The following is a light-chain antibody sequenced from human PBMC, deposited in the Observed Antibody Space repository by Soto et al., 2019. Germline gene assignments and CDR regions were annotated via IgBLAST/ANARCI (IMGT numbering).Light chain of an antibody. CDR2: DVS. CDR3: SSYTSRTTLV. CDR1: SRDVGGYNY. V-gene: IGLV2-14*01. Sequence: QSAPTQPASVSGSPGQSVTSSCTGTSRDVGGYNYVSWYQQHPGKAPKLLIYDVSNRPSGVSNRFSGSKSGNTASLTISGLQAVDEADYYCSSYTSRTTLVVGTGTKLTVL. J-gene: IGLJ1*01.